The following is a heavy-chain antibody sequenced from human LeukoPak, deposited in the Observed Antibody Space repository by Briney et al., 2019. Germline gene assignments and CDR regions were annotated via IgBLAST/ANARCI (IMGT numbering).Heavy chain of an antibody. CDR1: GYSFTSYW. V-gene: IGHV5-51*01. CDR3: VRGYYYFDY. D-gene: IGHD3-22*01. Sequence: GESLKISCKGSGYSFTSYWFGWVRQMPGKGLEWMGIIYPSDSHPRYSPSFQGQVTISADKSISTAYLRWSSLKASDTAIYYCVRGYYYFDYWGQGTLVTVSS. J-gene: IGHJ4*02. CDR2: IYPSDSHP.